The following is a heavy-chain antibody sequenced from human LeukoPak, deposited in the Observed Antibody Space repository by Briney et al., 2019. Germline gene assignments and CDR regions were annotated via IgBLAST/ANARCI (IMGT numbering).Heavy chain of an antibody. Sequence: PGGSLRLSCAASGFTFSSSAMSWVRQAPGRGLEWVSSITDSGDGTYYADSVKGRFTNSRDDSKNTLYLQMSSLRAEDTAVYYCAKDSPVATRWGQGTLVTVSS. D-gene: IGHD1-26*01. V-gene: IGHV3-23*01. CDR3: AKDSPVATR. J-gene: IGHJ4*02. CDR2: ITDSGDGT. CDR1: GFTFSSSA.